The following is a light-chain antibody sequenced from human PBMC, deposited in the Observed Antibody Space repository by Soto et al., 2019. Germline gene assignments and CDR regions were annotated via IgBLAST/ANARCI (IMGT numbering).Light chain of an antibody. CDR2: GAP. Sequence: EIVLTQSPGTLSLSPGDRATLSCRASQGVSANSLAWYPQSLGQAPTLLIYGAPSRAAGIPDRFSGNGSGTAFTLTISRLETEDFALYYCHQYGSTPFTFGPGTKVDIK. V-gene: IGKV3-20*01. CDR1: QGVSANS. J-gene: IGKJ3*01. CDR3: HQYGSTPFT.